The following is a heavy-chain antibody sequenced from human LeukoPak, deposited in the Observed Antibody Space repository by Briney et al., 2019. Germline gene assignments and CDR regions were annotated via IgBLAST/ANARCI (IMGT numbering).Heavy chain of an antibody. Sequence: GASVKVSCKASGGSFDTYTINWVRQAPGQGLEWMGEIIPMFGTANYAQKFQGRVTITADESTSTAYMELSSLRSEDTAVYYCARGHGSRAAARINWFDPWGQGTLVTVSS. D-gene: IGHD6-13*01. CDR2: IIPMFGTA. J-gene: IGHJ5*02. V-gene: IGHV1-69*13. CDR3: ARGHGSRAAARINWFDP. CDR1: GGSFDTYT.